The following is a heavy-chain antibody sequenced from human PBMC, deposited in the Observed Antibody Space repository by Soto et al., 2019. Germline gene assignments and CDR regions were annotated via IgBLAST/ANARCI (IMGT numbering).Heavy chain of an antibody. V-gene: IGHV1-69*06. CDR2: IIPIFGTA. J-gene: IGHJ5*02. D-gene: IGHD3-3*02. CDR1: GGTFSRYA. Sequence: SVKVSCKASGGTFSRYAISWVRQAPGPGLEWMGGIIPIFGTANYAQKFQGRVTITADKSTSTAYMELSSLRSEDTAVYYCAREGSSIFGVVTPHCFDPWGQGTLVTVSS. CDR3: AREGSSIFGVVTPHCFDP.